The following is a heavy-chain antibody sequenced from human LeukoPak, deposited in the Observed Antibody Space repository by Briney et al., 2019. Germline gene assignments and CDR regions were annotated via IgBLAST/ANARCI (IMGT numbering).Heavy chain of an antibody. CDR3: ASNYYDSSGYSLY. V-gene: IGHV1-69*04. J-gene: IGHJ4*02. D-gene: IGHD3-22*01. Sequence: GASVKVSCKASGGTFSSYAISWVRQAPGQGLEWMGRIIPILGIAKYAQKFQGRVTITADKSTSTAYMELSSLRSEDTAVYYCASNYYDSSGYSLYWGQGTLVTVSS. CDR1: GGTFSSYA. CDR2: IIPILGIA.